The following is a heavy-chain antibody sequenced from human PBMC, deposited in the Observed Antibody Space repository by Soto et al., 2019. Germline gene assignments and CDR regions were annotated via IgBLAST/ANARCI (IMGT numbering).Heavy chain of an antibody. J-gene: IGHJ4*02. D-gene: IGHD6-19*01. CDR2: IYWNDDK. Sequence: QITLKESGPPLVKPTQTLTLTCTFSGFSLSTSGVGVGWIRQPPGKALEWLALIYWNDDKRYSPSLKSRLTITKDTSKNQVVLTMTNMDPVDTATYYCAHRAFGGWSKQTERNYFDYWGQGTLVTVSS. V-gene: IGHV2-5*01. CDR1: GFSLSTSGVG. CDR3: AHRAFGGWSKQTERNYFDY.